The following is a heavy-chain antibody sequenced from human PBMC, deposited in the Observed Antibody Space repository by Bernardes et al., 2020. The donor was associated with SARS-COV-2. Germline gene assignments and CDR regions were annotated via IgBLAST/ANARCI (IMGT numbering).Heavy chain of an antibody. V-gene: IGHV1-8*01. CDR3: AREGLSGSGSYSSVDY. CDR2: MNPNSGNT. D-gene: IGHD1-26*01. J-gene: IGHJ4*02. Sequence: ASVKVSCKASGYTFTSYDINWVRQATGQGLEWMGWMNPNSGNTGYAQKFQGRVTMTRNTSISTAYMELSSLRSEDTAVYYCAREGLSGSGSYSSVDYWGQGTLVTVSS. CDR1: GYTFTSYD.